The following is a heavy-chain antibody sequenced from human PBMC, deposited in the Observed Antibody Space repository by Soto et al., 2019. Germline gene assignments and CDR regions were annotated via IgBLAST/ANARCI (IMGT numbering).Heavy chain of an antibody. CDR1: GFSLNTGGLG. V-gene: IGHV2-5*02. D-gene: IGHD2-21*02. CDR3: VHSRCGGDCLQSYSSHYYYGLDV. CDR2: IYWDNDK. Sequence: QITLKASGPTLVKPTQTLTLTCTFSGFSLNTGGLGVGWIRQPPGKALEWLALIYWDNDKRYSPSLMSRLTITKDTSKIQVGLKMTNMDPVDAATYYCVHSRCGGDCLQSYSSHYYYGLDVWGQGTTVTVSS. J-gene: IGHJ6*02.